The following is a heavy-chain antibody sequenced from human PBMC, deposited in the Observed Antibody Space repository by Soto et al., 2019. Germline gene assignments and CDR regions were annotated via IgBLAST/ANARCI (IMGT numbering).Heavy chain of an antibody. CDR2: IWYDGSNK. V-gene: IGHV3-33*01. D-gene: IGHD2-15*01. CDR1: GFPFSSYG. CDR3: ASEYCSGGSCYYYGMDV. J-gene: IGHJ6*02. Sequence: QVQLVESGGGVVQPGRSLRLSCAASGFPFSSYGMHWVRQAPGKGLEWVAVIWYDGSNKYYADSMKGRFTISRDNSKNTLYLQMNSLRAEDTAVYYCASEYCSGGSCYYYGMDVWGQGPTVTVSS.